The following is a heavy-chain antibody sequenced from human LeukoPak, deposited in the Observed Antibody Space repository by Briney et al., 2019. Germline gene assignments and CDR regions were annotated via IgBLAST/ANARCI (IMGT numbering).Heavy chain of an antibody. D-gene: IGHD5-12*01. CDR1: GFTFSSYW. Sequence: HGGSLRLSCAASGFTFSSYWMYWVRQAPGKGLVWVSRIKPDGSSTTYADSVKGRFTISRDNAKNSLYLQMNSLRAEDTALYYCAKVQTRGYSGYDDHWGQGTLVTVSS. J-gene: IGHJ4*02. CDR2: IKPDGSST. CDR3: AKVQTRGYSGYDDH. V-gene: IGHV3-74*01.